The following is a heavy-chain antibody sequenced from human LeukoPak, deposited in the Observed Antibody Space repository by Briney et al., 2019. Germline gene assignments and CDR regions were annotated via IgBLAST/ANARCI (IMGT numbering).Heavy chain of an antibody. D-gene: IGHD6-19*01. CDR1: GGSVSSGSYY. CDR2: IYCSGST. V-gene: IGHV4-61*01. CDR3: ARAGSGWLAAMTRWFDP. J-gene: IGHJ5*02. Sequence: KTSETLSLTCTVSGGSVSSGSYYWSWIRQPPGKGLEWIGYIYCSGSTNYNPSLKSRVTISVDTSKNQFSLKLSSVTAADTAVYYCARAGSGWLAAMTRWFDPWGQGTLVTVSS.